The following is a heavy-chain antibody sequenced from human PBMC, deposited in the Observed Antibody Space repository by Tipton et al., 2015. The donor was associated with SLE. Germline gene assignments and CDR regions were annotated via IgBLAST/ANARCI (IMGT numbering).Heavy chain of an antibody. J-gene: IGHJ4*02. D-gene: IGHD4-17*01. CDR1: GVSVSSYY. V-gene: IGHV4-4*08. CDR2: VSPSGNT. Sequence: TLSLTCTVSGVSVSSYYWSWIRQPPGKGLEWIGYVSPSGNTNANHSLNNRVTVSVDTSTNQVSLKLTSVTAADTAVYYCARIRPGHGDPFDFWGQGTLVTVSS. CDR3: ARIRPGHGDPFDF.